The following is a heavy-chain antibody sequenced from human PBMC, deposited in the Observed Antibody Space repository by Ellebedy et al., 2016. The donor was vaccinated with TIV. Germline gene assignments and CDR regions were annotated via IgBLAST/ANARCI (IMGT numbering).Heavy chain of an antibody. CDR2: IYYSGST. D-gene: IGHD3-22*01. Sequence: SETLSLTXTVSGGSISRNYWTWIRQPPGKGLEWIGYIYYSGSTNYNPSLKSRVTISVDTSQNQFSLKLSSVTAADTAVYYCASSSGSGFHYYYGMDVWGQGTTVTVSS. CDR1: GGSISRNY. CDR3: ASSSGSGFHYYYGMDV. J-gene: IGHJ6*02. V-gene: IGHV4-59*01.